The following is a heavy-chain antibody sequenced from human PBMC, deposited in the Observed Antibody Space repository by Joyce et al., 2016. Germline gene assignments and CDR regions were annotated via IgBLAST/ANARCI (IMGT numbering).Heavy chain of an antibody. D-gene: IGHD5-12*01. Sequence: QVQLQESGPGLVKPSGTLSLTCAVSGGSMNSYIWWSWVRQPPGKGLEWIGDIYHSGSSSYNPSLKSRVTISVDKSKNQFSRNLTSVTAADTAVYYCATHGSGYYSWLDYWGQGTRVTVSA. CDR3: ATHGSGYYSWLDY. J-gene: IGHJ4*02. V-gene: IGHV4-4*02. CDR2: IYHSGSS. CDR1: GGSMNSYIW.